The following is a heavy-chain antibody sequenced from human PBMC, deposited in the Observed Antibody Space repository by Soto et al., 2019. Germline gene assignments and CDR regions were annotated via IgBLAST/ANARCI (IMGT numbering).Heavy chain of an antibody. Sequence: SSTXSLTCTLSVSSITISYFTLIRHPPGMGLEWIGSVYHVGNTNSNPSLRSRLTMSVDTSKNQLSLRLTSVTTADTAVYYCAREEKKAATGTLGKNKLEVWGQGTEV. CDR2: VYHVGNT. CDR1: VSSITISY. V-gene: IGHV4-59*01. D-gene: IGHD2-15*01. CDR3: AREEKKAATGTLGKNKLEV. J-gene: IGHJ6*02.